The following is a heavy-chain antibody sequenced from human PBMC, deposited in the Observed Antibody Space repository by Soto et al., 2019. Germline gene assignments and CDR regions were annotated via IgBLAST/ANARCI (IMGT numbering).Heavy chain of an antibody. V-gene: IGHV4-39*01. CDR3: ARLSAGQPAGLFDY. D-gene: IGHD6-25*01. J-gene: IGHJ4*02. CDR1: GGSISSSSYY. CDR2: IYYSGST. Sequence: NPSETLSLTCTVSGGSISSSSYYWGWIRQPPGKGLEWIGSIYYSGSTYYNPSLKSRVTISVDTSKNQFSLKLSSVTAADTAVYYCARLSAGQPAGLFDYWGQGTLVTVSS.